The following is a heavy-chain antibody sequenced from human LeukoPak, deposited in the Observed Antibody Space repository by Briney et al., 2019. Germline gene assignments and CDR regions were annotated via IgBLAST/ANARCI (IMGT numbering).Heavy chain of an antibody. Sequence: SETLSLTCTVSGASISGSGYYWGWIRQPPGKGLEWIGSIYSSGSTYYNASLKSRVTMSVDTSKNQFSLKLSSVTAADTAVYYCARGVPPDYWGQGTLVTVSS. CDR3: ARGVPPDY. J-gene: IGHJ4*02. V-gene: IGHV4-39*07. D-gene: IGHD3-16*01. CDR2: IYSSGST. CDR1: GASISGSGYY.